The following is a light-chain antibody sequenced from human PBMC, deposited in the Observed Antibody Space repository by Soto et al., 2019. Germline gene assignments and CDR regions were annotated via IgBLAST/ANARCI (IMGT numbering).Light chain of an antibody. V-gene: IGKV3-11*01. CDR2: DAS. CDR1: QSVSDY. J-gene: IGKJ4*01. CDR3: QQRSDWPLT. Sequence: EIVLAQSPATLSLSPGDRATLSCRASQSVSDYLAWYQQKPGQAPRLLIYDASNRATGIPARFSGSGSGTDFTLTSSSLEPEDFAVYYCQQRSDWPLTFGGVTKVEIK.